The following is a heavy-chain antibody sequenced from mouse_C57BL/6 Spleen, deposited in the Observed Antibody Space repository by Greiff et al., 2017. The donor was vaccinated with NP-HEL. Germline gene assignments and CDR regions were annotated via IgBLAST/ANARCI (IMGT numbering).Heavy chain of an antibody. V-gene: IGHV1-72*01. CDR3: ARTGGTVPPEGYYAMDY. J-gene: IGHJ4*01. CDR2: IDPNSGGT. CDR1: GYTFTSYW. D-gene: IGHD1-1*01. Sequence: QVQLQQPGAELVKPGASVKLSCKASGYTFTSYWMHWVKQRPGRGLEWIGRIDPNSGGTKYNEKFKSKATLTVDKPSSTAYMQLSSLTSEDSAVYYCARTGGTVPPEGYYAMDYWGQGTSVTVSS.